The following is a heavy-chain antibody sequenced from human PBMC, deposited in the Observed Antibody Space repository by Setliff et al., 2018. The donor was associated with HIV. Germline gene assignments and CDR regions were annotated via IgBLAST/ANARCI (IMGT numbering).Heavy chain of an antibody. V-gene: IGHV1-2*02. Sequence: ASVKVSCKASGYTFTDYHIHWVRQAPGQGLEWMGWINPNSSDTNYAQKFQGRVTMTRDTSISTAYMDLSRLRSDDTAVYYCARGEFYCGTDCYWSSFDYWGQGILVTVSS. CDR3: ARGEFYCGTDCYWSSFDY. J-gene: IGHJ4*02. CDR1: GYTFTDYH. CDR2: INPNSSDT. D-gene: IGHD2-21*02.